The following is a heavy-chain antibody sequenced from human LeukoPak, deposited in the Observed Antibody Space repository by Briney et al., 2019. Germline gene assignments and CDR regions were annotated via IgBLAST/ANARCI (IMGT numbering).Heavy chain of an antibody. Sequence: SETLSLTCTVSGGSISSYYWSWIRQPAGKGLEWIGRIYTSGSTNYNPSLKSRVTMSVDTFKNQFSLKLSSVTAADTAVYYCARDGSISGWFDPWGQGTLVTVSS. V-gene: IGHV4-4*07. CDR2: IYTSGST. D-gene: IGHD1-26*01. CDR1: GGSISSYY. CDR3: ARDGSISGWFDP. J-gene: IGHJ5*02.